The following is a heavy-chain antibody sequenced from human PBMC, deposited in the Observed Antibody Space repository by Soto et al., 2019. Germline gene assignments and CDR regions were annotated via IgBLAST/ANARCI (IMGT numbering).Heavy chain of an antibody. CDR3: AREPLCGGKCYDNYFDP. V-gene: IGHV1-3*04. D-gene: IGHD2-21*01. Sequence: QVQLVQSGAEVKRPGASVKISCKASGYRFIYYPIHWVRQAPGQGLEWMGWINIGNGNTQYSQNFQGRVTITSDTSPTTVDMELSSLKSQDTAVYYCAREPLCGGKCYDNYFDPWGQGTLVIVSS. J-gene: IGHJ5*02. CDR1: GYRFIYYP. CDR2: INIGNGNT.